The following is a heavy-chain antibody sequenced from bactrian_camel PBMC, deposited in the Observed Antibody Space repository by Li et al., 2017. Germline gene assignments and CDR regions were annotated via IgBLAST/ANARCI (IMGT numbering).Heavy chain of an antibody. Sequence: VESGGGSVQPGGSLRLSCAASGYSISTICVGWFRQTPGKEREGVAAIDSDGTTRYADSVKGRFTISKDNARNTLYLEMNSLKPKDTAMYYCAADVDCRGGYAPFARGNYPYWGQGTQVTVS. CDR1: GYSISTIC. CDR3: AADVDCRGGYAPFARGNYPY. CDR2: IDSDGTT. V-gene: IGHV3S53*01. J-gene: IGHJ4*01. D-gene: IGHD2*01.